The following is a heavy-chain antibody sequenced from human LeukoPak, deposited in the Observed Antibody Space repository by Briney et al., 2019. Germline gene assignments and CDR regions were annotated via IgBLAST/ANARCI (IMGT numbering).Heavy chain of an antibody. D-gene: IGHD3-3*01. J-gene: IGHJ4*02. Sequence: GGSLRLSCAASGFTFSDYYMSWIRQAPGKGLEWVSYISSSGSTIYYADSVKGRFTISRDNSKNTLYLQMNSLRAEDTAVYYCAKGPTYYDFWSGYYPRDYFDYWGQGTLVTVSS. CDR3: AKGPTYYDFWSGYYPRDYFDY. CDR2: ISSSGSTI. V-gene: IGHV3-11*01. CDR1: GFTFSDYY.